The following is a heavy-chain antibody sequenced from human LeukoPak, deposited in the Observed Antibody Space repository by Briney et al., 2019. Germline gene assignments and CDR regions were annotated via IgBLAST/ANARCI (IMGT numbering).Heavy chain of an antibody. CDR1: GGSISSSSYY. CDR2: IYYSGST. CDR3: ASLAAGDWFDP. J-gene: IGHJ5*02. D-gene: IGHD6-13*01. Sequence: PSETLSLTCTVSGGSISSSSYYWGWIRQPPGKGREWIGSIYYSGSTYYNPSLKSRVTISVDTSKNQFSLKLSSVTAADTAVYYCASLAAGDWFDPWGQGTLVTVSS. V-gene: IGHV4-39*01.